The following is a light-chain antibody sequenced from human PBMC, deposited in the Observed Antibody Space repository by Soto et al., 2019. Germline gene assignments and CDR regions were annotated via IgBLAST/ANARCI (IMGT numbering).Light chain of an antibody. J-gene: IGKJ5*01. CDR1: QSVSSSY. CDR3: QQYGSSSLIT. CDR2: GAS. Sequence: EIVLTQSPGTLSLSPGERATLSCRASQSVSSSYLAWYQQKPGQAPRLLIYGASSRATGIPDRFSGSGSGTDFTLTISRLEPEDFAVYYCQQYGSSSLITFGQGTRLEIK. V-gene: IGKV3-20*01.